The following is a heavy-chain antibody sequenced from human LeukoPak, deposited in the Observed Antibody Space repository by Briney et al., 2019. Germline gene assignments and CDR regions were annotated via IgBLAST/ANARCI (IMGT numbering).Heavy chain of an antibody. D-gene: IGHD1-26*01. J-gene: IGHJ5*02. Sequence: AGGSLTLSCAASGFTVSSLEMNWVRQAPGKGLEGGSYIISSGSAIYYTDSVKGRFTISRDNAKNSMYLLMNSLRAEDTAVYYCTKDWSWGFDPWGQGTLVTVSS. CDR2: IISSGSAI. CDR1: GFTVSSLE. V-gene: IGHV3-48*03. CDR3: TKDWSWGFDP.